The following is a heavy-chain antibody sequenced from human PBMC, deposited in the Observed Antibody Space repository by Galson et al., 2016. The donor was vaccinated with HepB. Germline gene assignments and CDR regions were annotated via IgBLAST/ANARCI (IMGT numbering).Heavy chain of an antibody. J-gene: IGHJ5*02. V-gene: IGHV2-5*02. CDR1: GFSLSTNGMG. CDR3: AHSRHSYGLGCHGFDP. D-gene: IGHD3-10*01. Sequence: ALVKPTQTLTLTCTFSGFSLSTNGMGVGWIRQPPGKALEWPALIYWDDDKRYSPSLKSRLTITKDTSKNQVVLTMTNMDPVDTATYYCAHSRHSYGLGCHGFDPWGPGTLVTVSS. CDR2: IYWDDDK.